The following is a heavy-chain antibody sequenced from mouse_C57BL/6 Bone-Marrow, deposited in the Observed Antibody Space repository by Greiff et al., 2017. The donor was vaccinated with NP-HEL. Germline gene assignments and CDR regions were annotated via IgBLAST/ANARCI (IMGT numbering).Heavy chain of an antibody. D-gene: IGHD6-1*01. Sequence: EVKLMESGGGLVKPGGSLKLSCAASGFTFSSYAMSWVRQTPEKRLEWVATISDGGSYTYYPDNVKGRFTISRDNAKNNLYLQMSHLKSEDTAMCYCARADCCSSNYGCWGQGTTLTVAS. J-gene: IGHJ2*01. CDR1: GFTFSSYA. CDR2: ISDGGSYT. CDR3: ARADCCSSNYGC. V-gene: IGHV5-4*03.